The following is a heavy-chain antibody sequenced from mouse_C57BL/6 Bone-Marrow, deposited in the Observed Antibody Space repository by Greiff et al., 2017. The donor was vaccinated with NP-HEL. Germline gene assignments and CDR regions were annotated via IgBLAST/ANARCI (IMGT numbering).Heavy chain of an antibody. Sequence: QVQLQQPGAELVKPGASVKLSCKASGYTFTSYWMQWVKQRPGQGLEWIGEIDPSDSYTNYTQKFKGKATLTADTSSSTAYMQLSSLTSEDSAVYSGASGGICYYGSSGCYFDYWGQGTTITVSA. V-gene: IGHV1-50*01. D-gene: IGHD1-1*01. CDR1: GYTFTSYW. J-gene: IGHJ2*01. CDR3: ASGGICYYGSSGCYFDY. CDR2: IDPSDSYT.